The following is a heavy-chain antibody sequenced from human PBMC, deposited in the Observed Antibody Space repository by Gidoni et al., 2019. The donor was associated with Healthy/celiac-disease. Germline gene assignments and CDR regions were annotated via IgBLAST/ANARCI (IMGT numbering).Heavy chain of an antibody. Sequence: EVQLVQSGAEVKKPGESLRISCKGSGYSFTSYWISWVRQMPGKGLEWMGRIDPSDSYTNYSPSFQGHVTISADKSISTAYLQWSSLKASDTAMYYCARRGYNWNDPIYYYMDVWGKGTTVTVSS. CDR2: IDPSDSYT. V-gene: IGHV5-10-1*03. CDR3: ARRGYNWNDPIYYYMDV. D-gene: IGHD1-1*01. J-gene: IGHJ6*03. CDR1: GYSFTSYW.